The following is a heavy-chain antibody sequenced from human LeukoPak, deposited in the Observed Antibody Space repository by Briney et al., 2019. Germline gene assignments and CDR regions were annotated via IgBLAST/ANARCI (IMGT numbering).Heavy chain of an antibody. J-gene: IGHJ4*02. V-gene: IGHV3-15*01. CDR2: IKSKSDGMTT. Sequence: GGSLRLSCAASGFTLSNVWMSWVRQAPGKGLEWVGRIKSKSDGMTTDYAAPVKGRFTISRDDSKKTLYLQMNSLKTDDTAVYYCTTDLPYYYGSGSYVTWGQGTLVTVSS. CDR3: TTDLPYYYGSGSYVT. D-gene: IGHD3-10*01. CDR1: GFTLSNVW.